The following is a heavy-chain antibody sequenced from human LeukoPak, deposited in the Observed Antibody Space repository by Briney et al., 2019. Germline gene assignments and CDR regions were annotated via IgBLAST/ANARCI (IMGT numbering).Heavy chain of an antibody. CDR2: IYHSGST. V-gene: IGHV4-4*02. D-gene: IGHD3-16*01. J-gene: IGHJ4*02. CDR1: GGSISSSNW. Sequence: SETLSLTCAVSGGSISSSNWWSWVRQPPGKGLEWIGEIYHSGSTYYSPSLKSRVTISVDTSKNQFSLKLSSVTAADTAVYYCARVGFWVVDQWGQGTLVTVSS. CDR3: ARVGFWVVDQ.